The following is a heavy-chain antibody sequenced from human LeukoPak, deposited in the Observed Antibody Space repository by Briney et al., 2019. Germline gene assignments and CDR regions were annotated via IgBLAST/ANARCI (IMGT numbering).Heavy chain of an antibody. J-gene: IGHJ3*02. CDR2: IYYSGST. CDR3: ASHYYDFWSGYYSAFDI. V-gene: IGHV4-59*01. D-gene: IGHD3-3*01. Sequence: PSETLSLTCTVSGGSISSYYWSWTRQPPGKGLEWIGYIYYSGSTNYNPSLKSRVTISVDTSKNQFSLKLSSVTAADTAVYYCASHYYDFWSGYYSAFDIWGQGTMVTVSS. CDR1: GGSISSYY.